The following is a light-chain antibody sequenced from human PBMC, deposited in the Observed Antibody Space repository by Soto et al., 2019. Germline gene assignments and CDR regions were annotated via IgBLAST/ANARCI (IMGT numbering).Light chain of an antibody. V-gene: IGKV3-15*01. Sequence: EIVMMQSPDTLSVSPGERATLSCRASQSIASNLAWYQQKPGQAPRLLIHGASNRAIGVPARFSGSGSGTEFTLNISSLASVDFAVYFCQQYHNWPPQYSFGQGTKLQIK. J-gene: IGKJ2*03. CDR1: QSIASN. CDR2: GAS. CDR3: QQYHNWPPQYS.